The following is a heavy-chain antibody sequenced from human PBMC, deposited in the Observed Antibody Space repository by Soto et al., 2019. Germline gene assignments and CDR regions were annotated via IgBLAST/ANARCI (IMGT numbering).Heavy chain of an antibody. V-gene: IGHV1-69*01. CDR1: GGTFSSYA. Sequence: QVHLVQSGAEVRKPGSSVRVSCRASGGTFSSYAINWVRQAPGQGLEWMGGIIPIFGPANYAQRFQGRVTITADESTSTAYMELSSLRSEDTAVYFCARDTVTGTTPYLFDYWGQGTLVTVSS. J-gene: IGHJ4*02. D-gene: IGHD1-7*01. CDR2: IIPIFGPA. CDR3: ARDTVTGTTPYLFDY.